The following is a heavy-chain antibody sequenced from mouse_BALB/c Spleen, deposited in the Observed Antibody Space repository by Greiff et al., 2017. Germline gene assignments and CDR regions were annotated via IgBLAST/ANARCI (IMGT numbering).Heavy chain of an antibody. V-gene: IGHV2-2*02. J-gene: IGHJ4*01. CDR1: GFSLTSYG. CDR2: IWSGGST. D-gene: IGHD2-4*01. CDR3: ARNLYDYDDYAMDY. Sequence: VQLQQSGPGLVQPSQSLSITCTVSGFSLTSYGVHWVRQSPGKGLEWLGVIWSGGSTDYNAAFISRLSISKDNSKSQVFFKMNSLQANDTAIYYCARNLYDYDDYAMDYWGQGTSVTVSS.